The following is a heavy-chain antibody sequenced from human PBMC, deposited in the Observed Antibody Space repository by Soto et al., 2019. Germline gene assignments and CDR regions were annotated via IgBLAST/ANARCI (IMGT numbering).Heavy chain of an antibody. V-gene: IGHV5-51*01. Sequence: EVQLVQSGAEVKKPGESLKISCQGSGYRFTNYWIGWVRQMPGKGLEWMGLIYPGDSDARYSPSFRGQVTFSADKSITTAHLQWSSLKASDTAIYYCARHRVEGTDSSSGTFDYWGQGTLVTVSS. D-gene: IGHD6-13*01. CDR1: GYRFTNYW. J-gene: IGHJ4*02. CDR2: IYPGDSDA. CDR3: ARHRVEGTDSSSGTFDY.